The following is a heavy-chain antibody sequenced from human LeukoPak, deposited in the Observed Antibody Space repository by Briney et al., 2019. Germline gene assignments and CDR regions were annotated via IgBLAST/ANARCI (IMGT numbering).Heavy chain of an antibody. D-gene: IGHD1-26*01. V-gene: IGHV3-7*01. CDR2: IKQDGSEK. CDR1: GLTFSSYW. CDR3: ARENSGSYHLDY. J-gene: IGHJ4*02. Sequence: GGSLRLSCAASGLTFSSYWMTWVRQAPGKGLEGVANIKQDGSEKKYVDSVKGRFTISRDNAKNSLYLQMNSLRAEDTAVYYCARENSGSYHLDYWGQGTLVTVSS.